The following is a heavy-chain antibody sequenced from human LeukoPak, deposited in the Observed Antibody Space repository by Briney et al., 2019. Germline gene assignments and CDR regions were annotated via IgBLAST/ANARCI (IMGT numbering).Heavy chain of an antibody. CDR1: GDSIGTYF. D-gene: IGHD2-8*02. CDR2: VYDGGRT. J-gene: IGHJ3*02. V-gene: IGHV4-4*07. Sequence: SETLSLTCTVSGDSIGTYFWNWIRQSAGEGLEWIGHVYDGGRTNYNPSLKGRVTISVDTSRNLFSLSLSSVTAADTAVYYCARDFVETGVVGFDMWGQGTMVTVSS. CDR3: ARDFVETGVVGFDM.